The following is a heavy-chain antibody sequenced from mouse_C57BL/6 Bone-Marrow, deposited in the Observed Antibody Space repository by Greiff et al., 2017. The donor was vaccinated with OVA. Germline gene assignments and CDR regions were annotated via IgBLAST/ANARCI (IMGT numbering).Heavy chain of an antibody. D-gene: IGHD4-1*02. CDR3: ARSTGTGFDY. CDR1: GYAFSSSW. CDR2: IYPGDGET. Sequence: QVQLQQSGPELVKPGASVKISCKASGYAFSSSWLTWFQHTPGTVLAWIGRIYPGDGETNYNGKFKGKATLTADKSSSTAYMQLSSLTSEDSAVYFCARSTGTGFDYWGQGTTLTVSS. V-gene: IGHV1-82*01. J-gene: IGHJ2*01.